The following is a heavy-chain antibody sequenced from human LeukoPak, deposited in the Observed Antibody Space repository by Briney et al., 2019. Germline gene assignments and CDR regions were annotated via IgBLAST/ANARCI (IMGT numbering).Heavy chain of an antibody. Sequence: GGSLRLSCAASGFTFSSYAMSWVRQAPGKGLEWVSAISGSGGTTYYADSVKGRFTISRDNAKNSLYLQMNSLRAEDTAVYYCARGVVPAATYNWFDPWGQGTLVTVSS. D-gene: IGHD2-2*01. CDR2: ISGSGGTT. CDR1: GFTFSSYA. V-gene: IGHV3-23*01. CDR3: ARGVVPAATYNWFDP. J-gene: IGHJ5*02.